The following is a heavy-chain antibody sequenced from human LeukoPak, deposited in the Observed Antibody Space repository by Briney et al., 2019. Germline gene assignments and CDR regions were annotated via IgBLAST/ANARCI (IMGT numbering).Heavy chain of an antibody. V-gene: IGHV3-30*02. D-gene: IGHD1-20*01. CDR1: GFSFSSYG. CDR2: IRYDGSNK. Sequence: GGSLRLSCAASGFSFSSYGMHWVRQAPGKGLEWVAFIRYDGSNKYYADSVKGRFTISRDNSKNTLYLQMNSLRAEDTAVYYCAALPVDNWNPTVDYWGQGTLVTVST. CDR3: AALPVDNWNPTVDY. J-gene: IGHJ4*02.